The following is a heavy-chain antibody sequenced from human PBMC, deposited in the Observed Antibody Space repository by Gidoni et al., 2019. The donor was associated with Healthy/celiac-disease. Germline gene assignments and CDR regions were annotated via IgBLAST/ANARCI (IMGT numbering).Heavy chain of an antibody. CDR1: GFTFSSYS. CDR2: ISSSSSYI. V-gene: IGHV3-21*01. Sequence: EVQLVESGGGLVKPGGSLRLSCAASGFTFSSYSMNWVRQAPGKGLEWVSSISSSSSYIYYADSVKGRFTISRDNAKNSLYLQMNSLRAEDTAVYYCARDQYCSGGSCYPLGAFDIWGQGTMVTVSS. D-gene: IGHD2-15*01. J-gene: IGHJ3*02. CDR3: ARDQYCSGGSCYPLGAFDI.